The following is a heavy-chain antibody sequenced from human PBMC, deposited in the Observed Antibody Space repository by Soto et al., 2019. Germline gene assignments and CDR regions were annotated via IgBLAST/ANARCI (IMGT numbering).Heavy chain of an antibody. CDR2: VCYSGST. D-gene: IGHD2-2*01. CDR3: ARIIGGLVPAAELGWCDP. V-gene: IGHV4-31*03. Sequence: QVQLQESGPGLVKPSQTLSLTCTVSGGSISSGGYYWSWIRQHPGKGLEWIGYVCYSGSTYYNPSLKSRVTISVDTSKIQFSLELSSVTSADTAVYYCARIIGGLVPAAELGWCDPWGQVTLVTVSS. CDR1: GGSISSGGYY. J-gene: IGHJ5*02.